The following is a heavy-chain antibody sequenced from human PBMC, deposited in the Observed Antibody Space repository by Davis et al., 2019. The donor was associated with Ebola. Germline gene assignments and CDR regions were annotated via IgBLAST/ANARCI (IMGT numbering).Heavy chain of an antibody. CDR2: TYYYRSKWYI. J-gene: IGHJ4*02. V-gene: IGHV6-1*01. D-gene: IGHD5-12*01. CDR3: ARGWLRSGLDY. Sequence: HSQTLSLTCDTSGDPVSSIDGAWNWIRQSPSRGLEWLGRTYYYRSKWYIDYAESVRGRIIINPDTSKNQLSLQVNSVTPEDTAVYYCARGWLRSGLDYWGQGILVTVSS. CDR1: GDPVSSIDGA.